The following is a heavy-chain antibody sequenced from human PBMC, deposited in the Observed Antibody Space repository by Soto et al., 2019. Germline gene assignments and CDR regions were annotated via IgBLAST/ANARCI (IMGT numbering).Heavy chain of an antibody. CDR1: GFTFSSYG. CDR2: ISYDGSNK. Sequence: GGSLRLSCAASGFTFSSYGMHWVRQAPGKGLEWVAVISYDGSNKYYADSVKGRFTISRDNSKNTLYLQMNSLRAEDTAVYYCAKQNSGSYQTSPIDYWGQGTLVTVSS. D-gene: IGHD1-26*01. V-gene: IGHV3-30*18. CDR3: AKQNSGSYQTSPIDY. J-gene: IGHJ4*02.